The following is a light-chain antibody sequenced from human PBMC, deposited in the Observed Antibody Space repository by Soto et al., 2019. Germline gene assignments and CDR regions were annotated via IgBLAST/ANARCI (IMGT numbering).Light chain of an antibody. CDR1: SSDVGRYNL. CDR2: EVT. V-gene: IGLV2-23*02. Sequence: QSVLTQPASVSGSPGQSITISCSGTSSDVGRYNLVSWYQQHPGKAPKLMIYEVTTRPSGISPRFSGSKSGNTASLTISGLQAEDEADYYCCSYAGSDTYVLFGRGTKLTVL. J-gene: IGLJ3*02. CDR3: CSYAGSDTYVL.